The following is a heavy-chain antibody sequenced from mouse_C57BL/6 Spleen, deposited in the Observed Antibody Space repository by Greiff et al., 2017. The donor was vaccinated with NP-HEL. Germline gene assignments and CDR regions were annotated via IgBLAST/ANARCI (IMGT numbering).Heavy chain of an antibody. Sequence: EVHLVESGGGLVKPGGSLKLSCAASGFTFSDYGMHWVRQAPEKGLEWVAYISSGSSTIYYADTVKGRFTISRDNAKNTLFLQMTSLRSEDTAMYYCARNYYGHWYFDVWGTGTTVTVSS. CDR3: ARNYYGHWYFDV. CDR1: GFTFSDYG. J-gene: IGHJ1*03. CDR2: ISSGSSTI. D-gene: IGHD2-1*01. V-gene: IGHV5-17*01.